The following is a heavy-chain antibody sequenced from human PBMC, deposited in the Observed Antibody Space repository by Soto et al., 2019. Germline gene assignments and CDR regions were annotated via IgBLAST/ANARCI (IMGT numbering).Heavy chain of an antibody. V-gene: IGHV3-33*01. CDR3: AREIRCSSGYPDIYY. J-gene: IGHJ4*02. CDR1: AFTFTIYA. D-gene: IGHD3-22*01. CDR2: IRYAASNN. Sequence: AVSLRLSSGASAFTFTIYALHWVREAQGVGLEWVAVIRYAASNNEYADTVTVRFTISRYNSKNTLYLQMNSLRAEDTAVYYCAREIRCSSGYPDIYYWGQGTLVTVSS.